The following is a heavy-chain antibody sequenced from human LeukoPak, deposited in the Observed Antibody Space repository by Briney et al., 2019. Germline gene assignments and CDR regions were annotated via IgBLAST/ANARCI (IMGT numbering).Heavy chain of an antibody. CDR3: GRDPDYGDPY. J-gene: IGHJ4*02. CDR2: ITSSGTTT. V-gene: IGHV3-11*01. CDR1: GFSFSDSY. D-gene: IGHD4/OR15-4a*01. Sequence: GGSLRLSCSASGFSFSDSYMSWFRLSPEKGLEWIAYITSSGTTTEYADSVKGRFTVSRVNAKNSLYLQMNSLRPEDTAVYYCGRDPDYGDPYWGQGTLVTVSS.